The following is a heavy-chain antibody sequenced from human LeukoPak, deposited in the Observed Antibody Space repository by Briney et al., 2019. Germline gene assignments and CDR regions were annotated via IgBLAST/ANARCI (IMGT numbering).Heavy chain of an antibody. CDR3: ARGLVVTSAFDY. Sequence: TVKDSCKAHVGTFSSYTISWLRPAPGQGLEWMGRIIPILGIANYAQEFQGRVTITADKSTSTAYMELSSLRSEDAAVYYCARGLVVTSAFDYWGQGTLVTVSS. CDR1: VGTFSSYT. V-gene: IGHV1-69*02. CDR2: IIPILGIA. D-gene: IGHD4-23*01. J-gene: IGHJ4*02.